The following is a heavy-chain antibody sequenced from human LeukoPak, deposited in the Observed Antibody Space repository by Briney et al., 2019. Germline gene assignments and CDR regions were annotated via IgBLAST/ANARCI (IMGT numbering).Heavy chain of an antibody. Sequence: ASVKVSCKASGYTFTSYDINWVRQATGQGLEWMGWMNPNSGNTVYAQKFQGRVTITRDTSTNTAYMELSSLRSEDTAVYYCVRSGSGDLYRYNWFDPWGQGTLVTVSS. CDR2: MNPNSGNT. D-gene: IGHD3-10*01. CDR1: GYTFTSYD. V-gene: IGHV1-8*03. J-gene: IGHJ5*02. CDR3: VRSGSGDLYRYNWFDP.